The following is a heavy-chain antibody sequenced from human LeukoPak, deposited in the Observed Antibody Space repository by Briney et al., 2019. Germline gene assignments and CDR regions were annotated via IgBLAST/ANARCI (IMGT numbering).Heavy chain of an antibody. CDR2: ISSSSSYI. Sequence: GGSLRLSCAVSGFTFSSYSMNWVRQAPGKGLEWVSSISSSSSYIYYADSVKGRFTISRDNARNSLYLQMNSLRVEDTAVYYCARGGSGTYFLDSWGQGTLVTVSS. J-gene: IGHJ4*02. D-gene: IGHD1-26*01. CDR3: ARGGSGTYFLDS. V-gene: IGHV3-21*01. CDR1: GFTFSSYS.